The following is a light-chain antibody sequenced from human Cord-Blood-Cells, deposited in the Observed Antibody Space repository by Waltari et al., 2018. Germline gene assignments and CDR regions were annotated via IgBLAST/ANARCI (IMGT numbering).Light chain of an antibody. CDR1: SSDVGGYNY. CDR3: SSYTSSSTFV. Sequence: QSALTQPASVSGYPGQSITISCTGTSSDVGGYNYVSWYQQHPGKAPKLMIYDVSKRPSGVSNRFSGSKSGNTASLTISGLQAEDEADYYCSSYTSSSTFVFGGGTKLTVL. CDR2: DVS. V-gene: IGLV2-14*01. J-gene: IGLJ2*01.